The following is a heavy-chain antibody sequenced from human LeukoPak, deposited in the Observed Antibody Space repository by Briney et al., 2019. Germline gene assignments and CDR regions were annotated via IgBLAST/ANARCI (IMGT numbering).Heavy chain of an antibody. Sequence: SETLSLTCTVSGGSISSSHYYWGWIRQPPGKGLEWIGSIYYNGSTYYNPSLKSRVIISVDTSKNQFSLKLTSVTAADTAVYYCARRNPYYSMDVWGKGTTVTISS. CDR2: IYYNGST. CDR1: GGSISSSHYY. CDR3: ARRNPYYSMDV. J-gene: IGHJ6*03. V-gene: IGHV4-39*01. D-gene: IGHD1-14*01.